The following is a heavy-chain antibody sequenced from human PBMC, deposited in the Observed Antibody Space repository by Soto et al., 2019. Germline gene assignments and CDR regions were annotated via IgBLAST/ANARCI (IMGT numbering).Heavy chain of an antibody. CDR2: VYYSGSV. D-gene: IGHD3-9*01. CDR1: GDSIRPYY. CDR3: ARVTYDSFTAYSYYFDY. Sequence: QVRLQESGPGLVKPSETLSVTCTVSGDSIRPYYWTWIRQPPGKGLEWIGYVYYSGSVNYKSSLKRRVTMSVDTSKNQFSLRLNSVTAADTAVYYCARVTYDSFTAYSYYFDYWGQGTLVIVSS. J-gene: IGHJ4*02. V-gene: IGHV4-59*01.